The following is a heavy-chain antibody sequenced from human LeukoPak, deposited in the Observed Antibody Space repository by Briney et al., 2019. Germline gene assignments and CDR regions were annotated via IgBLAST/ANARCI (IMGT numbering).Heavy chain of an antibody. CDR3: ARATMTTVTVYFDY. CDR2: IIPIFGTA. J-gene: IGHJ4*02. CDR1: GGTFSKYT. Sequence: SVKVSCKASGGTFSKYTISWVRQAPGQGLEWMGGIIPIFGTANYAQKFQGRVTITADESTSTAYMELSSLRSEDTAVYYCARATMTTVTVYFDYWGQGTLVTVSS. D-gene: IGHD4-17*01. V-gene: IGHV1-69*13.